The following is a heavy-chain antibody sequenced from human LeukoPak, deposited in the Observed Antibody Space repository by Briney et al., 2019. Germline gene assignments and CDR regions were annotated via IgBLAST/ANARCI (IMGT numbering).Heavy chain of an antibody. CDR2: IYSSGST. J-gene: IGHJ3*02. V-gene: IGHV4-4*07. CDR1: GVSLDEYY. CDR3: ARLNGDGFDI. Sequence: SETLSLTCSVSGVSLDEYYWYWIRQSAGKRLEWIGRIYSSGSTNSAPSLKSRVTMSIDTSKRHLSLKLSSVTAADTGFYYCARLNGDGFDIWGQGTKVTVSS. D-gene: IGHD2-8*01.